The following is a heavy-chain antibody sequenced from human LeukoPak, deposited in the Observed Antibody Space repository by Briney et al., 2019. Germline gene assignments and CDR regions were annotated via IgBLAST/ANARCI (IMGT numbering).Heavy chain of an antibody. CDR3: SKGGCYDIDY. CDR1: VYTFSNYG. CDR2: ITSGVGIT. Sequence: GGSLRLSRAAPVYTFSNYGTNGVPHAPEKGLECVWIITSGVGITYYADSVEGRFTIYRDNSKNTLYLQMKSLRADATAVYNCSKGGCYDIDYWGKGTLVTVSS. J-gene: IGHJ4*02. D-gene: IGHD5-12*01. V-gene: IGHV3-23*01.